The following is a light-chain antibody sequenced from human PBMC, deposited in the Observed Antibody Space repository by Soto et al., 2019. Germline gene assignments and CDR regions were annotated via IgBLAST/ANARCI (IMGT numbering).Light chain of an antibody. CDR2: NAS. Sequence: DFQMTQSPSTLSASVGDRVTITCRASQSIDSWLAWYQQKPGKAPKLLIYNASNLKSGVPSRFSGSGSETEFTLTISSLQPDDFASYYCQQYKSYSYTFGQGTKLEI. J-gene: IGKJ2*01. V-gene: IGKV1-5*03. CDR1: QSIDSW. CDR3: QQYKSYSYT.